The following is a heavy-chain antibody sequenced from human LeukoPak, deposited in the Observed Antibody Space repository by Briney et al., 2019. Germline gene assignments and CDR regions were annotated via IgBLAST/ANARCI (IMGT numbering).Heavy chain of an antibody. CDR3: ARDADGVSTFDY. Sequence: ETLSLTCTVSGDSISKYYWSWIRQPPGKGLEYLGYIYYGGSTHYNPSLKSRVTISLDTPRNQFSLKLTSLTAADTAVYYCARDADGVSTFDYWGQGSLLSVSS. CDR1: GDSISKYY. J-gene: IGHJ4*02. D-gene: IGHD4-17*01. V-gene: IGHV4-59*01. CDR2: IYYGGST.